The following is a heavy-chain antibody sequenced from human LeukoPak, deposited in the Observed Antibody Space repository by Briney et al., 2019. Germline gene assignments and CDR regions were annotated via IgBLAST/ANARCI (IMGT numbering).Heavy chain of an antibody. CDR1: GYTFTSYG. CDR3: AGHLTTLDSYAFDI. D-gene: IGHD4-11*01. V-gene: IGHV1-18*01. Sequence: ASVKVSCKASGYTFTSYGISWVRQAPGQGLEWMGWIRAYNGNTNYAQKLQGRVTMTTDTSTSTAYMELRSLRSDDTAVYYCAGHLTTLDSYAFDIWGQGTMVTVSS. J-gene: IGHJ3*02. CDR2: IRAYNGNT.